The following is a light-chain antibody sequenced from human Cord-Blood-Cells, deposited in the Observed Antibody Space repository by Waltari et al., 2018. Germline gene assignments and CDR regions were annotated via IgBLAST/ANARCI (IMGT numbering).Light chain of an antibody. CDR2: GTS. J-gene: IGLJ1*01. CDR1: SSNIGAGYD. V-gene: IGLV1-40*01. CDR3: QSYDSSLSGYV. Sequence: HSVLTQPPSVSGAPGQRVTISCTGSSSNIGAGYDVDWYQQLPGTAPKLLIYGTSNRPSGVPDRFSGSKSGTSASLAITGLQAEDEADYYCQSYDSSLSGYVFGTGTKVTVL.